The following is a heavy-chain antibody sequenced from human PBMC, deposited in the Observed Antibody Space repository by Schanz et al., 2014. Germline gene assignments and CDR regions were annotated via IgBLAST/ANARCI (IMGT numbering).Heavy chain of an antibody. J-gene: IGHJ6*02. V-gene: IGHV1-24*01. CDR3: ATDHIAAAGSQYFYSYGMGV. CDR2: FDPEDVET. D-gene: IGHD6-13*01. Sequence: QVQLVQSGGEVKTPGASVKVSCKVSGYTLTDLSMHWVRQAPGKGLEWMGGFDPEDVETIYAQKFQGRVTMTEDTSTDTAYMELSSLRSEDTAVYYCATDHIAAAGSQYFYSYGMGVWGQGTTVTVSS. CDR1: GYTLTDLS.